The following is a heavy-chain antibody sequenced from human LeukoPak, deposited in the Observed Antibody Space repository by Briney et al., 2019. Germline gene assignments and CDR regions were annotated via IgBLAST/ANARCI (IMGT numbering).Heavy chain of an antibody. CDR2: ISYDGSNK. V-gene: IGHV3-30-3*01. CDR3: ARELEQWLVD. CDR1: GFTLRSYA. D-gene: IGHD6-19*01. J-gene: IGHJ4*02. Sequence: GGSLRLSCAASGFTLRSYAMHWVRQAPGEGLGWVAIISYDGSNKYYADSVKGRFTISRDNSKNTLYLQMNSLRAEDTAVYYCARELEQWLVDWGQGTLVTVSS.